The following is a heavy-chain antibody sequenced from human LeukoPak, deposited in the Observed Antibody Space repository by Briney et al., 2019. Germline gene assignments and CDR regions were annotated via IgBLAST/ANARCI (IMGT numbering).Heavy chain of an antibody. V-gene: IGHV1-2*02. Sequence: GASVKVSCKASGYTFTSYDINWVRQATGQGLEWMGWINPNSGGTNYAQKFQGRVTMTRDTSISTAYMELSRLRSDDTAVYYCARVPPYSSSDAFDIWGQGTMVTVSS. CDR2: INPNSGGT. CDR1: GYTFTSYD. D-gene: IGHD6-13*01. CDR3: ARVPPYSSSDAFDI. J-gene: IGHJ3*02.